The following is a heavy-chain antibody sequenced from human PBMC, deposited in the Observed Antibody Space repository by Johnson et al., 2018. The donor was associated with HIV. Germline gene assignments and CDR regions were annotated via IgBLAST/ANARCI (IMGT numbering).Heavy chain of an antibody. V-gene: IGHV3-66*02. J-gene: IGHJ3*02. Sequence: VQLVESGGGVVQPGRSLRLSCAASGFTVSSNYMSWVRQAPGKGLEWVSVINSGGSTYYADSVKGRFTISRDNSKNTLYLQMNSLRAEDTALYYCAKDQWMFDIWGQGTMVTVSS. D-gene: IGHD3-10*02. CDR1: GFTVSSNY. CDR2: INSGGST. CDR3: AKDQWMFDI.